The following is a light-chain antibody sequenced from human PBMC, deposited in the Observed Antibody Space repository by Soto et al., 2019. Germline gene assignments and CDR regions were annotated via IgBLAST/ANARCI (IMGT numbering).Light chain of an antibody. CDR1: SSNIGAGYD. CDR2: GNS. Sequence: VLTQPPSVSGAPGQRVTISCTGSSSNIGAGYDVHWYQQLPGTAPKLLIYGNSNRPSGVPDRFSGSKSGTSASLAITGLRAEDEADYYCQSYDSSLSGWVFGGGTKLTVL. V-gene: IGLV1-40*01. J-gene: IGLJ3*02. CDR3: QSYDSSLSGWV.